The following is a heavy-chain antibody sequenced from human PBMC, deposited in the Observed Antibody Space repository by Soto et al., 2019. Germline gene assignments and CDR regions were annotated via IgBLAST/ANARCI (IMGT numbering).Heavy chain of an antibody. D-gene: IGHD2-2*01. CDR1: GFTFSSYS. Sequence: GGFLRLSCAASGFTFSSYSTNWVRQAPGKGLEWVSTINSSSNSTYYADSVKGRFTISRDNSKISLYLQMKSLRAEDTAVYYCARVPDLDYCSRTSCLYYFDYWGQGALVTVSS. V-gene: IGHV3-21*04. CDR3: ARVPDLDYCSRTSCLYYFDY. CDR2: INSSSNST. J-gene: IGHJ4*02.